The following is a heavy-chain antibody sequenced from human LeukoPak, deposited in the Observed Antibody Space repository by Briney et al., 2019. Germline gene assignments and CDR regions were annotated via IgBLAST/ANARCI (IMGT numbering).Heavy chain of an antibody. CDR1: GGTFISYA. D-gene: IGHD6-6*01. V-gene: IGHV1-69*05. CDR2: IIPIFGTA. J-gene: IGHJ6*03. CDR3: ARVRYSSSSNYYYYMDV. Sequence: RASVKVSFKASGGTFISYAISWVRQAPGQGLEWMGGIIPIFGTANYAQKFQGRVTITTDESTSTAYMELSSLRSEDTAVYYCARVRYSSSSNYYYYMDVWGKGTTVTVSS.